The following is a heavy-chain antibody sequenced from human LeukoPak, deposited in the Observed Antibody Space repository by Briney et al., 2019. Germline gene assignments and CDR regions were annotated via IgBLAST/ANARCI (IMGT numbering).Heavy chain of an antibody. CDR1: GFTFTTST. CDR2: IVVGTGNT. D-gene: IGHD5-18*01. J-gene: IGHJ4*02. CDR3: AAKPDSFVSFDY. V-gene: IGHV1-58*01. Sequence: ASVKVSCKASGFTFTTSTVQWVRQARGQRLEWMGWIVVGTGNTDYAQKFQERVTITRDMSTGAAYMELSSLRSVDTAVYYCAAKPDSFVSFDYWGQGTLVTVSS.